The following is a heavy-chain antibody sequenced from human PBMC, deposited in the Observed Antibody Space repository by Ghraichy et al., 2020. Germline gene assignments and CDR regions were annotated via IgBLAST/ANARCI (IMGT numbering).Heavy chain of an antibody. J-gene: IGHJ6*04. CDR1: AFTLSSRG. D-gene: IGHD2-2*02. Sequence: GESLNISCAASAFTLSSRGMHWVRQAPGKGLEWVAVMSGDGSDTQYVDSVEGRFTISRDNSKNTLYLQMNSLRAEDTAVYYCARSRCRLTTSCYTYYDMDVWGKGATVIVSS. V-gene: IGHV3-30*03. CDR3: ARSRCRLTTSCYTYYDMDV. CDR2: MSGDGSDT.